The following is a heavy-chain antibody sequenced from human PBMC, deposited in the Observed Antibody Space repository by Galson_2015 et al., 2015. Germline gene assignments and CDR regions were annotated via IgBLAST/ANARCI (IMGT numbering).Heavy chain of an antibody. CDR3: ARRVVVTHDLGAFDI. CDR2: IYSGGST. D-gene: IGHD4-23*01. J-gene: IGHJ3*02. Sequence: LRLSCAASGFTVSSNYVSWVRQAPGKGLEWVSVIYSGGSTYYADSVKGRFAISRDNSKNTLYLQMNSLRAEDTAVYYCARRVVVTHDLGAFDIWGQGTMVTVSS. CDR1: GFTVSSNY. V-gene: IGHV3-66*02.